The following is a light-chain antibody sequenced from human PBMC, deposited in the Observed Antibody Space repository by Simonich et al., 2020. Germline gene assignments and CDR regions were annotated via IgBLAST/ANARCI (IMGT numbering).Light chain of an antibody. Sequence: DIKITQSTSTLSAAVGDSVTITYRASQSISSWLAWYQPKPGQAPNLLIYKASSLESGGPSRFSGSGSGTEFTLTISSLQPDDFATYYCQQYNSYPYTFGQGTKLEIK. CDR1: QSISSW. CDR3: QQYNSYPYT. V-gene: IGKV1-5*03. J-gene: IGKJ2*01. CDR2: KAS.